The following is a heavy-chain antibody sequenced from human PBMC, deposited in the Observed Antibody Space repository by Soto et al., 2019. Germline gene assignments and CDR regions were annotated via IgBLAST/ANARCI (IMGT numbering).Heavy chain of an antibody. D-gene: IGHD6-19*01. CDR1: GGSISSSSYY. J-gene: IGHJ3*02. CDR2: IYYSGST. Sequence: SETLSLTCTVSGGSISSSSYYWGWIRQPPGKGLEWIGSIYYSGSTYYNPSLKSRVTISVDTSKNQFSLKLSSVTAADTAVYYCARDRDQWLVLDIWGQGTMVTVSS. V-gene: IGHV4-39*07. CDR3: ARDRDQWLVLDI.